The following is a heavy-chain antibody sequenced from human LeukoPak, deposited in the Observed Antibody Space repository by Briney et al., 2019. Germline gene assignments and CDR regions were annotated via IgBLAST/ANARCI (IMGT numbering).Heavy chain of an antibody. Sequence: GGSLRLSCAASAFTFSTYGMSWVRQAPGRGLEWVAAMSGSGGSTYYADPVKGRFTISRDNSKNTLYLQMNSLRAEDTAMYYCAKDSGGYSSSSFGSWGQGTLVTVSS. CDR1: AFTFSTYG. J-gene: IGHJ4*02. CDR3: AKDSGGYSSSSFGS. V-gene: IGHV3-23*01. CDR2: MSGSGGST. D-gene: IGHD6-13*01.